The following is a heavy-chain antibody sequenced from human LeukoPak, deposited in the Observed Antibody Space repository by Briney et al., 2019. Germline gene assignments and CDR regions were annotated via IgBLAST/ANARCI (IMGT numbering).Heavy chain of an antibody. D-gene: IGHD6-13*01. Sequence: SETLSLTCTVSGGSISSSSYYWGWIRQPPGKGLEWIGSIYYSGSTYYNPSLKSRVTISVDTSKNQFSLRLSSVTAADTAVYYCARGRVSSSSWSSTYYYYFYMDVWGKGTTVTVSS. V-gene: IGHV4-39*07. CDR2: IYYSGST. CDR3: ARGRVSSSSWSSTYYYYFYMDV. CDR1: GGSISSSSYY. J-gene: IGHJ6*03.